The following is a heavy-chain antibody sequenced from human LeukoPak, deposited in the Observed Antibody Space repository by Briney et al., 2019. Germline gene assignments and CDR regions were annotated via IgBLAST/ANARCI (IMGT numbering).Heavy chain of an antibody. D-gene: IGHD2-15*01. CDR3: AGVGRNFDY. Sequence: SETLSLTCAVYGGSFSGYYWSWIRQPPGKGLEWIGEINHSGSTNYNPSLKSRVTISVDTSKNQFSLKLSPVTAADTAVYYCAGVGRNFDYWGQGTLVTVSS. CDR2: INHSGST. J-gene: IGHJ4*02. CDR1: GGSFSGYY. V-gene: IGHV4-34*01.